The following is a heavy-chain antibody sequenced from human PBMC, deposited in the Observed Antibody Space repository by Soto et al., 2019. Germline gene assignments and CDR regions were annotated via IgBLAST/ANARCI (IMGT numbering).Heavy chain of an antibody. Sequence: PSETLSLTCTVSGGSISSGGYYWSWIRQHPGKGLEWIGYIYYSGSTYYNPSLKSRVTVSVDTSKNQFSLKLSSVTAADTAVYYCASGTAMNAFDIWGQGTMVTVSS. J-gene: IGHJ3*02. CDR2: IYYSGST. CDR3: ASGTAMNAFDI. V-gene: IGHV4-31*03. D-gene: IGHD5-18*01. CDR1: GGSISSGGYY.